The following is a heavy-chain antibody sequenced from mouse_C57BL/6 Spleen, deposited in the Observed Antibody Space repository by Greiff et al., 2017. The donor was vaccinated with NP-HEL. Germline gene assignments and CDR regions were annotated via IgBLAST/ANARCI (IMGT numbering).Heavy chain of an antibody. Sequence: VQLQQPGAELVMPGASVKLSCKASGYTFTSYWMHWVKQRPGQGLEWIGEIDPSDSYTNYNQKFKGKSTLTVDKSSSTAYMQLSSLTSEDSAVYYCARGPGRYYAMDYWGQGTSVTVSS. J-gene: IGHJ4*01. CDR2: IDPSDSYT. CDR3: ARGPGRYYAMDY. V-gene: IGHV1-69*01. CDR1: GYTFTSYW.